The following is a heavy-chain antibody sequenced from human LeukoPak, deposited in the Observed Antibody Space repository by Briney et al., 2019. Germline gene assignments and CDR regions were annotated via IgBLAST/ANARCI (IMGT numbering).Heavy chain of an antibody. V-gene: IGHV3-11*04. CDR1: GFTFSDYY. CDR2: ISSSVSTI. J-gene: IGHJ5*01. D-gene: IGHD2-8*02. CDR3: ARVAVSGPTGWFDS. Sequence: GGSLRLSCAASGFTFSDYYMSWFRQAPGKGLEWVSYISSSVSTIYYADSVKGRFTISRDNVDNVVYLQMNSLGAEDTAVYYCARVAVSGPTGWFDSWGQGTLVIVSS.